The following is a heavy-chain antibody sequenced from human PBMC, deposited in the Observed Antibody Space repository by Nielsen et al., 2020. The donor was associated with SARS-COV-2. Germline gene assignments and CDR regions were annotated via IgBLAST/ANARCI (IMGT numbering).Heavy chain of an antibody. CDR2: IFSNDEK. CDR1: GFSLSNARMG. Sequence: SGPTLVKPTETLTLTCTVSGFSLSNARMGVSWIRQPPGKALEWLAHIFSNDEKSYSTSLKSRLTISKDTSKSQVVLTMTNMDPVDTATYYCARILAVAGTYGMNWFDPWGQGTQVTVSS. D-gene: IGHD6-19*01. V-gene: IGHV2-26*01. CDR3: ARILAVAGTYGMNWFDP. J-gene: IGHJ5*02.